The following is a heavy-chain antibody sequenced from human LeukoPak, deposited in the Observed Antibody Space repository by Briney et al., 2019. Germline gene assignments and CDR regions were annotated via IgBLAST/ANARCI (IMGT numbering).Heavy chain of an antibody. J-gene: IGHJ4*02. D-gene: IGHD3-10*01. CDR1: GFTFSSYW. CDR3: ARDQYYGSGTYYNSSKGYFDY. Sequence: GGSLRLSCAASGFTFSSYWMHWVRQAPGKGLVWVSRISYDGDNTNYADSMKGRFTISRDNAKNSLYLQMNSLRAEDTAVYYCARDQYYGSGTYYNSSKGYFDYWGQGTLVTVSS. CDR2: ISYDGDNT. V-gene: IGHV3-74*01.